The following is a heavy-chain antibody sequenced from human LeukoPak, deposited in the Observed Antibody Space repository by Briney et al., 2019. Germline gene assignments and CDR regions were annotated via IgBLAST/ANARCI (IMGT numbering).Heavy chain of an antibody. CDR3: ARGNNVAPNWFDP. Sequence: PSETLSLTCTVSGGSISSSSYYWGWIRQPPGKGLEWIGSIYYSGSTYYNPSLKSRVTISVDTSKNQFSLKLSSVTAADTAVYYCARGNNVAPNWFDPWGQGTLVTVSS. CDR2: IYYSGST. J-gene: IGHJ5*02. V-gene: IGHV4-39*07. D-gene: IGHD1/OR15-1a*01. CDR1: GGSISSSSYY.